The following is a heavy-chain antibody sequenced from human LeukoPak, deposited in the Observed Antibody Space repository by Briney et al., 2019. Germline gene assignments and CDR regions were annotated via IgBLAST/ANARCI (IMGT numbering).Heavy chain of an antibody. V-gene: IGHV4-59*01. J-gene: IGHJ6*02. Sequence: SETLSLTCTVSGGSISSYYWSWIRQPPGKGLEWIGYIYYSGSTNYNPSLKSRVTISVDTSKNQFSLKLSSVTAADTAVYYCARVPRLTYGMDVWGQGTTVTVSS. CDR2: IYYSGST. CDR1: GGSISSYY. CDR3: ARVPRLTYGMDV.